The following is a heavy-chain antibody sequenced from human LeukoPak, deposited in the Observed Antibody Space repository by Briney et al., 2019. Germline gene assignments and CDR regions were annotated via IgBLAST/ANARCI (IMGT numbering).Heavy chain of an antibody. D-gene: IGHD4/OR15-4a*01. Sequence: GGSLRLSCAASGFTFSSYAMSWVRQAPGKGLEWVSTIVDTGDGTFYADSVRGRFTISRDSSKNTLYLQMNSLRADDTAVYYCAKERGHQLPNYHMDVWGKGTTVTVSS. J-gene: IGHJ6*03. CDR2: IVDTGDGT. V-gene: IGHV3-23*01. CDR3: AKERGHQLPNYHMDV. CDR1: GFTFSSYA.